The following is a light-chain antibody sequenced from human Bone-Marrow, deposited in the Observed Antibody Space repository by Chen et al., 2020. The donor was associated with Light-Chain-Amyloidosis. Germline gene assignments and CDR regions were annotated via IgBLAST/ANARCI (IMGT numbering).Light chain of an antibody. Sequence: SYVLTQPSSVSVAPGQTATIACGGNNIGSTSVHWYQQTPGQAPLLVVYDDSDRPSGIAERLCGSNCGKTATLPMSRVGAGDEADYYCQVWDRSSDRPVFGGGTKLTVL. V-gene: IGLV3-21*02. J-gene: IGLJ3*02. CDR3: QVWDRSSDRPV. CDR1: NIGSTS. CDR2: DDS.